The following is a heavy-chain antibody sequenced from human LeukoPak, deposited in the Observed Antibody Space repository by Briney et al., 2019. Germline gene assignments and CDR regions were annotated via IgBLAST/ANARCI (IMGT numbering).Heavy chain of an antibody. V-gene: IGHV3-21*01. Sequence: PGGSLRLSCAASGFTFSSYSMNWVRQAPGKGLEWVSSISSSSSYIYYADSVKGRFTISRDNAKNSLYLQMNSLRAEDTAVYYCAREGTAMVPLFDYWGQGTLVTVSS. CDR3: AREGTAMVPLFDY. CDR1: GFTFSSYS. J-gene: IGHJ4*02. D-gene: IGHD5-18*01. CDR2: ISSSSSYI.